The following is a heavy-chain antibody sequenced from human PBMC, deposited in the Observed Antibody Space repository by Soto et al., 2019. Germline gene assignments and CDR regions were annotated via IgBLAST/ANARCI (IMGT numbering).Heavy chain of an antibody. CDR2: MNPNSGNT. CDR1: GYTFTSYD. D-gene: IGHD6-19*01. CDR3: ARGRGFATVAGTAGEEKSSEWEFDY. J-gene: IGHJ4*02. V-gene: IGHV1-8*01. Sequence: QVQLVQSGAEVKKPGASVKVSCKASGYTFTSYDINWVRQATGQGLEWMGWMNPNSGNTGYAQKFKGRVTMTRNTSIKTAYMELSSLRSEDTAVYYCARGRGFATVAGTAGEEKSSEWEFDYWGQGTLVTVSS.